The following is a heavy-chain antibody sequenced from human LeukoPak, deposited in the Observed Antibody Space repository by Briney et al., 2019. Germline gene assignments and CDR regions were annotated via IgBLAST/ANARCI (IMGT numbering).Heavy chain of an antibody. CDR2: INHSGNT. CDR1: GGSFTGYY. Sequence: TPSETLSLTCAVYGGSFTGYYWSWVRQPPGKGLEWIGEINHSGNTNYNPSLKSRATISVDTSKNQFSLKLSSVTVADTAVYYCAKGGWKLGFQGAQGTLVTVSS. J-gene: IGHJ4*02. V-gene: IGHV4-34*01. CDR3: AKGGWKLGFQ. D-gene: IGHD2-15*01.